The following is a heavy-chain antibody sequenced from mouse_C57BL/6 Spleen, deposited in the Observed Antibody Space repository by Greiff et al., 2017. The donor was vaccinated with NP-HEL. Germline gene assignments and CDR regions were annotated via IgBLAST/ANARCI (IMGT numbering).Heavy chain of an antibody. J-gene: IGHJ4*01. CDR3: AREKLKAYYSNYKNAMDY. Sequence: VQLQQSGAELVKPGASVKISCKASGYAFSSYWMNWVKQRPGKGLEWIGQIYPGDGDTNYNGKFKGKATLTADKSPSTAYMQLSSLTSEDSAVYFCAREKLKAYYSNYKNAMDYWGQGTSVTVSS. V-gene: IGHV1-80*01. D-gene: IGHD2-5*01. CDR2: IYPGDGDT. CDR1: GYAFSSYW.